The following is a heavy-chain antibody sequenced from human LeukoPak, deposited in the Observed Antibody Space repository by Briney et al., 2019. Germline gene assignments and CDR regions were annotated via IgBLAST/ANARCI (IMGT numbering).Heavy chain of an antibody. CDR2: INHSGST. D-gene: IGHD2-2*01. V-gene: IGHV4-34*01. CDR1: GGSFSGYY. Sequence: KPSETLSLTCAVYGGSFSGYYWSWIRQPPGKGLEWIGAINHSGSTNYNPSLKSRVTISVDTSKNQFSLKLSSVTAADTAVYYCARGLVGPQDLPAAMTLYYYYYMDVWGKGTTVTVSS. CDR3: ARGLVGPQDLPAAMTLYYYYYMDV. J-gene: IGHJ6*03.